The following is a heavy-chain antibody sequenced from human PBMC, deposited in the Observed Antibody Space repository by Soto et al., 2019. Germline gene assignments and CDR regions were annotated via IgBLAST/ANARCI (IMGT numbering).Heavy chain of an antibody. CDR2: IWCVGSNK. Sequence: PGGSLRLSCTASGFTFGSHNFIWARQAPGKGLEWVAFIWCVGSNKYYADSVKGRFTISRDNSKNTLYLQMNSLRAEDTAVYYCARDWGQDAFDIWGQGTMVTVSS. CDR1: GFTFGSHN. D-gene: IGHD3-16*01. V-gene: IGHV3-33*08. J-gene: IGHJ3*02. CDR3: ARDWGQDAFDI.